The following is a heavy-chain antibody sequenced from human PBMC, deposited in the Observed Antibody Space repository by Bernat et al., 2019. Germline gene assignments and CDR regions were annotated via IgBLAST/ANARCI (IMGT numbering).Heavy chain of an antibody. CDR1: GDTFSSNA. V-gene: IGHV1-69*15. D-gene: IGHD3-3*01. J-gene: IGHJ5*02. Sequence: QVQLVQSGAEVKKPGSSVKVSCKASGDTFSSNAISWVRQAPGQGLEWMGRIIPIFGTANYAQKFQGRVTITADESTSTAYMELSSLRSEDTAVYYCARGPLRFLEWLSEPTLNNWFDPWGQGTLVTVSS. CDR3: ARGPLRFLEWLSEPTLNNWFDP. CDR2: IIPIFGTA.